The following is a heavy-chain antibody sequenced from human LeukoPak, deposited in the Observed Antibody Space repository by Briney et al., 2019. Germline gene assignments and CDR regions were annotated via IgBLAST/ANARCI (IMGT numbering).Heavy chain of an antibody. Sequence: PSETLSLTCAVSGGSISRGGYYWSWLRQPPGKGLEWIGCIYYSGSTYYNPSLKSRVTISVDTSKNQFSLMLSSVTAADTAVYYCARGAIYYDYVWGSYRYSYYFDYWGQGTLVTVSS. CDR2: IYYSGST. CDR1: GGSISRGGYY. V-gene: IGHV4-30-4*07. D-gene: IGHD3-16*02. CDR3: ARGAIYYDYVWGSYRYSYYFDY. J-gene: IGHJ4*02.